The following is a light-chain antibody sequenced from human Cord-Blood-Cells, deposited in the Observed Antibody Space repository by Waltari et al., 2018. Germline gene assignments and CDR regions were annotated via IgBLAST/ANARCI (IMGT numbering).Light chain of an antibody. CDR2: EDN. CDR3: QSYDSSNWV. V-gene: IGLV6-57*01. Sequence: NFMLTPPHSVSESPGKTVTISCTRSSGSIASHYVPWYQQRPGSSPTTVIYEDNQRPSGVPDRFSGSIDSSSNSASLTISGLKTEDEADYYCQSYDSSNWVFGGGTKLTVL. J-gene: IGLJ3*02. CDR1: SGSIASHY.